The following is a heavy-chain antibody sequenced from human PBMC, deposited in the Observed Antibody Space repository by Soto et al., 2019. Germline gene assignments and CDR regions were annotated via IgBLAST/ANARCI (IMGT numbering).Heavy chain of an antibody. Sequence: PSETLSLTCTVSGGSVSSGSYYWSWIRQPPGKGLEWIGYIYYSGSTNYNPSLKSRVTISVDTSKNQFSLKLSSVTAADTAVYYCARGVWFELPAQSYYYYGMDVWGQGTTVTVSS. D-gene: IGHD3-10*01. CDR3: ARGVWFELPAQSYYYYGMDV. CDR2: IYYSGST. CDR1: GGSVSSGSYY. V-gene: IGHV4-61*01. J-gene: IGHJ6*02.